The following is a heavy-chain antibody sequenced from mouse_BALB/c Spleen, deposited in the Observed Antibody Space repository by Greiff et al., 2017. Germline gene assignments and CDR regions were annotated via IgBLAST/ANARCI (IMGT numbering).Heavy chain of an antibody. CDR3: ARYGPYWYFDV. J-gene: IGHJ1*01. Sequence: EVKLVESGPSLVKPSQTLSLTCSVTGDSITSCYWNWIRKFPGNKLEYMGYISYSGSTYYNPSLKSRISITRDTSKNQYYLQLNSVTTEDTATYYCARYGPYWYFDVWGAGTTVTVSS. CDR2: ISYSGST. CDR1: GDSITSCY. V-gene: IGHV3-8*02.